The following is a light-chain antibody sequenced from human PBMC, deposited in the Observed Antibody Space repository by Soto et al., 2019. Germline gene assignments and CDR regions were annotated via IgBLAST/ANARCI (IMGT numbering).Light chain of an antibody. CDR2: DVS. V-gene: IGLV2-14*01. J-gene: IGLJ2*01. CDR3: SSYTGSSTPLV. CDR1: SSDVGGYNY. Sequence: QSALTQPASVSGSPGQSITISCTGTSSDVGGYNYVSWYQQHPGKAPKLMIYDVSNRPSGVSNRFSGSKSGNTASLTTSGRQAEDEADYYCSSYTGSSTPLVFGGGTKLTVL.